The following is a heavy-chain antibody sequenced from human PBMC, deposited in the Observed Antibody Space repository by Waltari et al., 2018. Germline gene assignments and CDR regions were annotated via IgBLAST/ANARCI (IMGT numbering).Heavy chain of an antibody. J-gene: IGHJ4*02. V-gene: IGHV3-66*02. CDR2: IYSGGSR. CDR1: GFTVSSNY. Sequence: EVQLVESGGGLVQPGGSLRLSCAASGFTVSSNYMSWVRQAPGKGVEWVSVIYSGGSRYYADSVKGRFTISRDNSKNTLYLQMNSLRAEDTAVYYCASSGYYGPLDYWGQGTLVTVSS. D-gene: IGHD3-22*01. CDR3: ASSGYYGPLDY.